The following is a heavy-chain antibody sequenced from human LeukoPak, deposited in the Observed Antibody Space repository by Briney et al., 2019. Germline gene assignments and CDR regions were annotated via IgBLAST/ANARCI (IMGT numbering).Heavy chain of an antibody. Sequence: GGSLRLSCAASGFTFSDYYMSWIRQAPGKGLEWVSYISSSSSYTNYADSVKGRFTISRDNAKNSLYLQMNSLRAEDTAVYYCARDSVVPAAEGNWFDLWGQGTLVTVSS. CDR1: GFTFSDYY. V-gene: IGHV3-11*06. CDR3: ARDSVVPAAEGNWFDL. J-gene: IGHJ5*02. CDR2: ISSSSSYT. D-gene: IGHD2-2*01.